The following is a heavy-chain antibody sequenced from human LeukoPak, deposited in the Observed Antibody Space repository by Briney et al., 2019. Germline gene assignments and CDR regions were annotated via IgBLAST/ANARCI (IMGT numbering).Heavy chain of an antibody. V-gene: IGHV4-4*07. J-gene: IGHJ4*02. D-gene: IGHD3-3*01. CDR3: ARGRGFGVVIEFDY. CDR1: GGSISSYY. CDR2: IYTSGST. Sequence: PSETLSLTCTVSGGSISSYYWSWVRQPAGKGLEWIGRIYTSGSTNYNPSLKSRVTMSVDTSKNQFSLKLSSVTAADTAVYYCARGRGFGVVIEFDYWGQGTLVTVSS.